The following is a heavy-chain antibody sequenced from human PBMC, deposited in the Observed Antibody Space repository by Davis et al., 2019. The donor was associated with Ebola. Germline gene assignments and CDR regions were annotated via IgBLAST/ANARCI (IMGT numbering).Heavy chain of an antibody. CDR3: ARDRGRWLQPEYYFDY. CDR1: GGTFSSYA. V-gene: IGHV1-69*04. Sequence: SVKVSCKASGGTFSSYAISWVRQAPGQGLEWMGRIIPILGIANYAQKFQGRVTITADKSTSTAYMELSSLRSEDTAVYYCARDRGRWLQPEYYFDYWGQGTLVTVSS. D-gene: IGHD5-24*01. CDR2: IIPILGIA. J-gene: IGHJ4*02.